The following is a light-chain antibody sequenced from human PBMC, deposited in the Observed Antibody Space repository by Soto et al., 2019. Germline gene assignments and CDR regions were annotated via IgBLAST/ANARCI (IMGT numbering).Light chain of an antibody. J-gene: IGLJ1*01. CDR3: AAWDDSLNGDV. CDR2: TNN. Sequence: QSVLTQPPSASGTPGQRVTISCSGGSSNIGSNTVNWYQQVPGTAPKLLIYTNNQRPSGVPDRFSGSKSGTSASLAISGLQSEDEADYYCAAWDDSLNGDVFGTGTKVTVL. CDR1: SSNIGSNT. V-gene: IGLV1-44*01.